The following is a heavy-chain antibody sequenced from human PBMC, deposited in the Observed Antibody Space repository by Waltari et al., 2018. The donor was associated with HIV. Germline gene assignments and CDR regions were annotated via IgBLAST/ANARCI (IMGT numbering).Heavy chain of an antibody. Sequence: QVQLVQSGAEMQKPGASVKVSCQASGSSFIAYYIHWVRQAPGQGLGWMGRINPYNAGKNYPQKFQGRVTMTRDTSINTVYMELIRLRPDDTAVYYCARVALPAAIHYGMDAWGQGTTVTVSS. CDR1: GSSFIAYY. J-gene: IGHJ6*02. CDR3: ARVALPAAIHYGMDA. CDR2: INPYNAGK. V-gene: IGHV1-2*06. D-gene: IGHD2-2*01.